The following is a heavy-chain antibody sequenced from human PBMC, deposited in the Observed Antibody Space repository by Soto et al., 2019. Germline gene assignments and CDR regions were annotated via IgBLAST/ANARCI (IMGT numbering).Heavy chain of an antibody. V-gene: IGHV5-51*01. CDR1: GGTFSSYA. D-gene: IGHD6-13*01. Sequence: KVSCKAPGGTFSSYAFSWVRQMPGKGLEWMGIIYPGDSDTRYSPSFQGQVTISADKSISTAYLQWSSLKASDTAMYYCARTAAAGKYYYGVDVWGQGTTVTVSS. CDR3: ARTAAAGKYYYGVDV. J-gene: IGHJ6*02. CDR2: IYPGDSDT.